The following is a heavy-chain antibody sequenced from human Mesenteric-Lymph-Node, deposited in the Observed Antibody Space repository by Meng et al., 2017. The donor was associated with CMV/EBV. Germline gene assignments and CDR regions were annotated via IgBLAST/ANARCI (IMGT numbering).Heavy chain of an antibody. D-gene: IGHD3-10*01. CDR1: GGSVSSGSYY. J-gene: IGHJ5*02. CDR3: ARDKVEYYYGSGTDWFDP. CDR2: IYYSGST. Sequence: GSLRLSCTVSGGSVSSGSYYWSWLRQPPGKGLEWIGYIYYSGSTNYNPSLKSRVTISVDTSKNQFSLKLSSVTAADTAVYYCARDKVEYYYGSGTDWFDPWGQGTLVTVSS. V-gene: IGHV4-61*01.